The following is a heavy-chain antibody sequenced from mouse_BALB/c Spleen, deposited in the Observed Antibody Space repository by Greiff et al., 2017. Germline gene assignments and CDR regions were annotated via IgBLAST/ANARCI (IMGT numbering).Heavy chain of an antibody. CDR2: ISSGSSTI. CDR3: ARSLWYFDV. Sequence: EVKLMESGGGLVQPGGSRKLSCAASGFTFSSFGMHWVRQAPEKGLEWVAYISSGSSTIYYADTVKGRFTISRDNPKHTLFLQMTSLRSEDTAMYYCARSLWYFDVWGAGTTVTVSS. J-gene: IGHJ1*01. V-gene: IGHV5-17*02. CDR1: GFTFSSFG.